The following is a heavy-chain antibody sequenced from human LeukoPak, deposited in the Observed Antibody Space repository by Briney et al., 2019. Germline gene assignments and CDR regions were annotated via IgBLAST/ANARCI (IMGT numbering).Heavy chain of an antibody. V-gene: IGHV3-21*01. CDR3: ARSSGSYPWDYFDY. Sequence: GGSLRLSCAASGITFSSYSMNWVRQAPGKGLEWVSSISSSSSYIYYADSVKGRFTISRDNAKNSLYLQMNSLRAEDTAVYYCARSSGSYPWDYFDYWGQGTLVTVSS. D-gene: IGHD1-26*01. CDR1: GITFSSYS. CDR2: ISSSSSYI. J-gene: IGHJ4*02.